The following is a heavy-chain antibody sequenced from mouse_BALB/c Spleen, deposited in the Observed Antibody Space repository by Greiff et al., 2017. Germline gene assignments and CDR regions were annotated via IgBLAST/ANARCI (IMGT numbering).Heavy chain of an antibody. D-gene: IGHD1-1*01. CDR1: GFTFTDYY. CDR3: ARAYLSWGFDY. J-gene: IGHJ2*01. Sequence: EVKVVESGGGLVQPGGSLRLSCATSGFTFTDYYMSWVRQPPGKALEWLGFIRNKANGYTTEYSASVKGRFTISRDNSQSILYLQMNTLRAEDSATYYCARAYLSWGFDYWGQGTTLTVSS. CDR2: IRNKANGYTT. V-gene: IGHV7-3*02.